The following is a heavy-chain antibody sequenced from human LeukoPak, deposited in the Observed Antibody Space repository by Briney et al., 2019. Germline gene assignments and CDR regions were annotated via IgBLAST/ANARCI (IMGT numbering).Heavy chain of an antibody. CDR3: ARTARGIRITMGGWFDP. Sequence: GASVKVSCKASGYTFTGYYMHWVRQAPGQGLEWMGWINPNSGGTNYAQKFQGRVTMTRDTSISTAYMELSRLRSDDTAVYYCARTARGIRITMGGWFDPWGQGTLVTVSS. D-gene: IGHD3-10*01. V-gene: IGHV1-2*02. CDR2: INPNSGGT. J-gene: IGHJ5*02. CDR1: GYTFTGYY.